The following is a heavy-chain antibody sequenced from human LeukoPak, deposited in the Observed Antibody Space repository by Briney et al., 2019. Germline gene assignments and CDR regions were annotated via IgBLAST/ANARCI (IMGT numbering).Heavy chain of an antibody. V-gene: IGHV3-23*01. CDR1: GFTLSGYA. CDR3: AKLQPRDGYNYDYFGF. J-gene: IGHJ4*02. CDR2: FSGSTGNT. Sequence: GGSLRLSCAASGFTLSGYAMAWVRQAPGKGLEWVSTFSGSTGNTHYADSVEGRFTIFRDNSKNTLYLEMGSLRAEDTAVYYCAKLQPRDGYNYDYFGFWGQGMLVTVSS. D-gene: IGHD5-24*01.